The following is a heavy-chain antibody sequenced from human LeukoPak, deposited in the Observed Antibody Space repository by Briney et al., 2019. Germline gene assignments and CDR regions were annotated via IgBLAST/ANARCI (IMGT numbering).Heavy chain of an antibody. Sequence: PGGSLRLSCSASGFTFSSYAMSWVRQAPGKGLEWVSAISGSGGSTYYADSVKGRFTISRDNSKNTLYLQMNSLRAEDTAVYYCAKDSYRAAAGTPGYWGQGTLVTVSS. J-gene: IGHJ4*02. D-gene: IGHD6-13*01. CDR1: GFTFSSYA. V-gene: IGHV3-23*01. CDR2: ISGSGGST. CDR3: AKDSYRAAAGTPGY.